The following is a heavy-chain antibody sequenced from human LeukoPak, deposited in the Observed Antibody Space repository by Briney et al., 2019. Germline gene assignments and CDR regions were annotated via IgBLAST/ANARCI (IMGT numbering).Heavy chain of an antibody. J-gene: IGHJ4*02. CDR3: AKDRLPGIVVADRDY. CDR2: MSVSGGTT. V-gene: IGHV3-23*01. CDR1: GLSFSDAW. Sequence: GGSLRLSCVVSGLSFSDAWMSWGRQAPGQGLELVSVMSVSGGTTYYADSVKGRFTISRDNSKNTLYLQINSLRAEDTAVYYCAKDRLPGIVVADRDYWGQGTLVTVSS. D-gene: IGHD6-19*01.